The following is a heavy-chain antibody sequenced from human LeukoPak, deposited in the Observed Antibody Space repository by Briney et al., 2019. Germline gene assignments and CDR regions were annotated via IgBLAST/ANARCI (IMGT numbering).Heavy chain of an antibody. CDR1: GGSISNYY. D-gene: IGHD1-14*01. Sequence: SETLSLTCTVSGGSISNYYWSWIRQPPGKGLEWIGYIYYSGSTNYNPSLKSRVTISVDTSKNQFSLKLSSVTAADTAVYYCAKAEPSGYFDYWGQGTLVTVSS. V-gene: IGHV4-59*01. CDR2: IYYSGST. J-gene: IGHJ4*02. CDR3: AKAEPSGYFDY.